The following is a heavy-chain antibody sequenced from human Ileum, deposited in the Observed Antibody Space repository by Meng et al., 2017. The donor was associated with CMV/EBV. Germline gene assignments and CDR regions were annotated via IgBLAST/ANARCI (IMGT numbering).Heavy chain of an antibody. J-gene: IGHJ4*02. CDR2: VSPGGI. CDR3: ARAAARGVPVDY. V-gene: IGHV4-4*07. Sequence: QGQQRESGPGLVKPSETLSLTSIVSGVSISNYYWTWIRQPAGKGLEFIGRVSPGGIEYNPSLMSRVTMSLDTSRNQLSLNLNSVTAADTAVYYCARAAARGVPVDYWGQGILVTVSS. CDR1: GVSISNYY. D-gene: IGHD3-10*01.